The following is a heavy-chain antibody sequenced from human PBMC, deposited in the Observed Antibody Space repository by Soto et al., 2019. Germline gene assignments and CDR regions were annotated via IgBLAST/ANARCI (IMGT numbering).Heavy chain of an antibody. CDR2: VYDNGRP. CDR3: ARGVGSRPPRY. CDR1: GGASSVYD. D-gene: IGHD6-6*01. J-gene: IGHJ4*02. V-gene: IGHV4-59*01. Sequence: SETLSLTCSVSGGASSVYDWSWSRQSPRQGLEWIGYVYDNGRPDYSPSLKSRVTISADTSKNPLSLKLTSATAADTAVYYCARGVGSRPPRYWGRGTLVPVSS.